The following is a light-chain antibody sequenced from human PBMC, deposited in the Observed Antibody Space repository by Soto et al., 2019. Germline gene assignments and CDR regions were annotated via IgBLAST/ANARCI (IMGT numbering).Light chain of an antibody. V-gene: IGKV3-15*01. CDR2: GAS. Sequence: IVIAQSPSTLSVSPGERATLSCRTSQSVGRSLAWYQHTPGQAPRLLIYGASTRATGIPARFSGSGSGTEFTLTISSLQSEDFAVYYCQQRTDWPLTFGGGTKVDI. J-gene: IGKJ4*01. CDR3: QQRTDWPLT. CDR1: QSVGRS.